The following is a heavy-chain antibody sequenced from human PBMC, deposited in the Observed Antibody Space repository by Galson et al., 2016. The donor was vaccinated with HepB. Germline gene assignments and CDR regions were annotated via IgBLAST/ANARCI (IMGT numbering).Heavy chain of an antibody. V-gene: IGHV5-51*01. D-gene: IGHD6-6*01. J-gene: IGHJ4*02. CDR2: IYPGDSVT. Sequence: QSGAEVKKPGESLKISCKGSGYRFSTYWIGWVRQMPGKGLEWMGIIYPGDSVTRYSPSLQGQVTFSADKSISTAYLQWSSLKASDTAMYYCARSWGSSSSGDFWGQGTLVTVSS. CDR1: GYRFSTYW. CDR3: ARSWGSSSSGDF.